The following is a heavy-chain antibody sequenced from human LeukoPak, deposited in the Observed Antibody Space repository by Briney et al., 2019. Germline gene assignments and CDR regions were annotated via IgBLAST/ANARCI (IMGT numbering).Heavy chain of an antibody. CDR2: IIPIFGTA. CDR3: TRGIVGATPLDY. Sequence: SVKVPCKASGGTFSSYAIRGVRQAPGQGLEWMGGIIPIFGTANYAQKFQGRVTITTDESTSTAYMELSSLRSEDTAVYYRTRGIVGATPLDYWGQGTLVTVSS. J-gene: IGHJ4*02. CDR1: GGTFSSYA. V-gene: IGHV1-69*05. D-gene: IGHD1-26*01.